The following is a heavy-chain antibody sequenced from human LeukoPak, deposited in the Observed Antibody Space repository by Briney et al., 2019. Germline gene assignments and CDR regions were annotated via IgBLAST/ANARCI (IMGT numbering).Heavy chain of an antibody. V-gene: IGHV3-30-3*01. CDR1: GFTSSSYA. D-gene: IGHD2-15*01. Sequence: GGSLRLSCAASGFTSSSYAMHWVRQAPGKGLEWVAVISYDGSNKYYADSVKGRFTISRDNSKNTLYLQMNSLRAEDTAVYYCARPYRSGGSCYIGMDVWGQGTTVTVSS. J-gene: IGHJ6*02. CDR3: ARPYRSGGSCYIGMDV. CDR2: ISYDGSNK.